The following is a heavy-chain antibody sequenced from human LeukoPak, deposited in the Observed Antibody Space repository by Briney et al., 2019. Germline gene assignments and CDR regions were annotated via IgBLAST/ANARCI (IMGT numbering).Heavy chain of an antibody. CDR3: ARGPGEGRGGSCLPYYHYYMDV. V-gene: IGHV3-66*03. J-gene: IGHJ6*03. CDR1: GFTVSSSY. CDR2: IYSCGAT. Sequence: AGGSLRLSCAASGFTVSSSYMSWVRQAPGKGLEWVSVIYSCGATYYADSVKGRFTISRDNSKNTLYLQTDSLRAEDTAVYYCARGPGEGRGGSCLPYYHYYMDVWGKGTTVTVSS. D-gene: IGHD2-15*01.